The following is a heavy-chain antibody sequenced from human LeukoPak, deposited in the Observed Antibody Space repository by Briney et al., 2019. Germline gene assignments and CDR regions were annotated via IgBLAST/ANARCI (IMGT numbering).Heavy chain of an antibody. V-gene: IGHV3-21*01. Sequence: PVGSLRLSCAASVFTVTSNYMSWARQAPRKGREWGSSIISISVYIYYANSVKGRFTISRDNAKNSLYLQMNSLRDEDTAVYYCARGRRASTTYLDSWGPGTLVTVSS. CDR2: IISISVYI. J-gene: IGHJ4*02. D-gene: IGHD2-2*01. CDR3: ARGRRASTTYLDS. CDR1: VFTVTSNY.